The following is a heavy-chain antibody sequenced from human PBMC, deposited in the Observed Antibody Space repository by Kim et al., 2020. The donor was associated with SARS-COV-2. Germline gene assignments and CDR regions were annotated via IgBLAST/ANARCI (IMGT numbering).Heavy chain of an antibody. CDR2: INTNTGNP. V-gene: IGHV7-4-1*02. D-gene: IGHD5-18*01. CDR1: GYTFTSYA. J-gene: IGHJ4*02. Sequence: ASVKVSCKASGYTFTSYAMNWVRQATGQGLEWMGWINTNTGNPTYAQGFTGRFVFSLDTSVSTAYLQISSLKAEDTAVYYCARVGGTQHTDTAMADRVDYWGQGTLVTVSS. CDR3: ARVGGTQHTDTAMADRVDY.